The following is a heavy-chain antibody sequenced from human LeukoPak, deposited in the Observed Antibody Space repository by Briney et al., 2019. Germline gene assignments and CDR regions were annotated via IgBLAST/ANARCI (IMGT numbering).Heavy chain of an antibody. D-gene: IGHD6-19*01. CDR1: GFTFNNYG. Sequence: GASVKVSCKASGFTFNNYGISWPRQAPGQGLEWMGWISAYNGDTHYEQKFQGRVTLTTDTSTRTAYMELRSLRSDDTAMYYCARDPSNTSGWYIYFDYWGQGTLVTVSP. CDR3: ARDPSNTSGWYIYFDY. V-gene: IGHV1-18*01. J-gene: IGHJ4*02. CDR2: ISAYNGDT.